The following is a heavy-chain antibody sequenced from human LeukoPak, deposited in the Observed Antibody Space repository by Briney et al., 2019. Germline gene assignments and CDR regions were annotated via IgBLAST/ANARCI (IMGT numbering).Heavy chain of an antibody. CDR2: IYYSGST. Sequence: KPSQTLSLTCTVSGGSISSGGYYWSWIRQHPGKGLEWIGYIYYSGSTYYNPSLKSRVTISVDTSKNQFSLKLSSVTAADTAVYYCARDRAYYHGSGIYYYYGMDVWGQGTTVTVSS. J-gene: IGHJ6*02. CDR1: GGSISSGGYY. V-gene: IGHV4-31*03. CDR3: ARDRAYYHGSGIYYYYGMDV. D-gene: IGHD3-10*01.